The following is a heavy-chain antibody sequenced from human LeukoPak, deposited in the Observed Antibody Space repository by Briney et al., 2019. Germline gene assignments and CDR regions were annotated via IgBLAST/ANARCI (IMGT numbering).Heavy chain of an antibody. Sequence: ASVRVSCKASGYTFTGYYMHWVRQAPGQGLEWMGWINPNSGGTNYAQKFQGRVTMTRDTSISTAYMELSRLRSDDTAVYYCARFGSYGLSDDAFDIWGQGTMVTVSS. D-gene: IGHD1-26*01. J-gene: IGHJ3*02. V-gene: IGHV1-2*02. CDR1: GYTFTGYY. CDR2: INPNSGGT. CDR3: ARFGSYGLSDDAFDI.